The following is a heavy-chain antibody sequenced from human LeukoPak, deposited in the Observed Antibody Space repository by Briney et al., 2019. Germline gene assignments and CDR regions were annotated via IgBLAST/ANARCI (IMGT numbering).Heavy chain of an antibody. CDR2: IRHDESNK. Sequence: GGSLRLSCAASGFTFSSYGMHWVRQAPGKGLEWVAFIRHDESNKHYADSVKGRFTISRDNSKNTLYLQMNSLRAEDAAVYYCAKVGTTVTTYYYYYMDVWGKGTTVTVSS. V-gene: IGHV3-30*02. D-gene: IGHD4-17*01. J-gene: IGHJ6*03. CDR1: GFTFSSYG. CDR3: AKVGTTVTTYYYYYMDV.